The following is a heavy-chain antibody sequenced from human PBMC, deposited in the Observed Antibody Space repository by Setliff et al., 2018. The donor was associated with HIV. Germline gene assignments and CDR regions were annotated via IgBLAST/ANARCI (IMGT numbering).Heavy chain of an antibody. CDR3: ARAGGPGYLDY. D-gene: IGHD3-10*01. CDR2: IKPDGSVK. Sequence: LRLSCAASGFSFSNFWINWVRQAPGKGLEWVANIKPDGSVKSYVDSVKGRFTISRDNTKNSVFLQMNSLRSDDTAVYYCARAGGPGYLDYWGQGTLVTVSS. V-gene: IGHV3-7*01. CDR1: GFSFSNFW. J-gene: IGHJ4*02.